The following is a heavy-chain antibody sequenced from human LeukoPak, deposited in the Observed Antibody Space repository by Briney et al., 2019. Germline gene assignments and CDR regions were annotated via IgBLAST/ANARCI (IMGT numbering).Heavy chain of an antibody. J-gene: IGHJ4*02. CDR3: ARAGVIGAAYYFDY. CDR1: GFTFSSYS. V-gene: IGHV3-21*01. CDR2: ISSSSSYI. Sequence: GGSLRLSCAASGFTFSSYSMNCVRQAPGKGLEWVSSISSSSSYIYYADSVKGRFTISRDNAKNSLYLQMNSLRAEDTAVYYCARAGVIGAAYYFDYWGQGTLVTVSS. D-gene: IGHD3-10*01.